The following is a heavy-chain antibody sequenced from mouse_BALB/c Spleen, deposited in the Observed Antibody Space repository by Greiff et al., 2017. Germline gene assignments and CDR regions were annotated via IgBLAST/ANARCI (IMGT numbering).Heavy chain of an antibody. CDR3: ARRSTVDAMDY. D-gene: IGHD1-1*01. CDR2: INPGSGGT. CDR1: GYAFTNYL. V-gene: IGHV1-54*01. J-gene: IGHJ4*01. Sequence: QVQLQQSGAELVRPGTSVKVSCKASGYAFTNYLIEWVKQRPGQGLEWIGVINPGSGGTNYNEKFKGKATLTADKSSSTAYMQLSSLTSDDSAVYFSARRSTVDAMDYWGQGTSVTVSS.